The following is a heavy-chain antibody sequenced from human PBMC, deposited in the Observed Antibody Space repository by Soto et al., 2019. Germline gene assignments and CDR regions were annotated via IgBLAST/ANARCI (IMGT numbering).Heavy chain of an antibody. J-gene: IGHJ4*02. CDR1: GGSISSYY. V-gene: IGHV4-59*01. CDR2: IYYSGST. D-gene: IGHD1-26*01. Sequence: QVQLQESGPGLVKPSETLSLTCTVSGGSISSYYWSWIRQPPGKGLEWIGHIYYSGSTSYNPSLKSRVTISVDTSKNQFSLKLSSVTAADTAVYYCARRYGGNFDYWGQGTLVTVSS. CDR3: ARRYGGNFDY.